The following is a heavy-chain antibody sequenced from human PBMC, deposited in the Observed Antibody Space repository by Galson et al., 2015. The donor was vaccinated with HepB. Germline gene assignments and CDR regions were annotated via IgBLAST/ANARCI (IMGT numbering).Heavy chain of an antibody. CDR3: AREGHFLGIGATQNNWFDP. CDR1: GYTFSSYS. CDR2: INTYNQNT. Sequence: SVKVSCKASGYTFSSYSITWVRQAPGHGLEWMGWINTYNQNTKYAQKFQGRVTMTTDTSTSTAFMELRSLTSDATAVYYCAREGHFLGIGATQNNWFDPWGHGTLVTVSS. J-gene: IGHJ5*02. D-gene: IGHD2-15*01. V-gene: IGHV1-18*01.